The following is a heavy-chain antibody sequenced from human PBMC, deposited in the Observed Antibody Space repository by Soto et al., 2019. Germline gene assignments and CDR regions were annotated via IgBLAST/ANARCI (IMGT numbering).Heavy chain of an antibody. Sequence: EVQLVESGGGLVKPGGSLRLSCAASGFTFSSYSMNWVRQAPGKGLEWVSSISSSSSYIYYADSVKGRFTISRDNAKNSQYLQMNSLRAEDTAVYYCARVPAADHDAFDIWGQGTMDTVSS. CDR2: ISSSSSYI. D-gene: IGHD2-2*01. CDR3: ARVPAADHDAFDI. J-gene: IGHJ3*02. CDR1: GFTFSSYS. V-gene: IGHV3-21*01.